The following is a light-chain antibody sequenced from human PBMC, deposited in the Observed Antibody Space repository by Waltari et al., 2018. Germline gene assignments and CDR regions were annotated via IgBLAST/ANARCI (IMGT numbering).Light chain of an antibody. V-gene: IGKV3-20*01. Sequence: EIVLTQSPGTLSLSPVERATLSCRASQSISSSFLAWYQQKPGQSPRLLIYEASTRATGIPDRFSGSGSGTDFTLTISRLEPEDFAVYYCQQSGGSFPITFGHGTRLEIK. CDR3: QQSGGSFPIT. CDR2: EAS. J-gene: IGKJ5*01. CDR1: QSISSSF.